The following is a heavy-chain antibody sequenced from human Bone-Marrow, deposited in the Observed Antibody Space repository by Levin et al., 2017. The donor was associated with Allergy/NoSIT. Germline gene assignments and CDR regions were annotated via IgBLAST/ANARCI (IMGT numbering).Heavy chain of an antibody. J-gene: IGHJ5*01. V-gene: IGHV4-59*08. CDR1: GASISSFY. CDR2: IYYSGST. CDR3: ARQAVPAAMNGFDS. Sequence: PGGSLRLSCTVSGASISSFYWSWIRQPPGKGLEWIGYIYYSGSTNYSPSLKSRVSMSADMSRNQVYLTMSSVSAADTAVYYCARQAVPAAMNGFDSWGQGTLVTVSS. D-gene: IGHD2-2*01.